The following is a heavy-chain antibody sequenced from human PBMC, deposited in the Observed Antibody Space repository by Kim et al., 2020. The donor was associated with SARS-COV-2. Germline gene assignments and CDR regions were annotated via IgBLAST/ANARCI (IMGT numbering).Heavy chain of an antibody. V-gene: IGHV5-10-1*01. CDR3: ARHLPVQNTGFHFDS. CDR1: GYSFSNYW. D-gene: IGHD5-12*01. J-gene: IGHJ4*02. CDR2: FNPRDANT. Sequence: GESLKISCKTSGYSFSNYWITWVRQIPGKGLEWLGRFNPRDANTKYSPSFQGHVTMSADGSISTAYLQWGSLEASDTGVYYCARHLPVQNTGFHFDSWGQ.